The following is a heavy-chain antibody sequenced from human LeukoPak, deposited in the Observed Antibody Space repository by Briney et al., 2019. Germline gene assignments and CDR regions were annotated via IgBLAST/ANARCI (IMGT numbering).Heavy chain of an antibody. CDR1: GGSISSGDYY. CDR3: ASNGAAAGPNKKSRDRYYYGMDV. D-gene: IGHD6-13*01. J-gene: IGHJ6*02. CDR2: IYYSGST. V-gene: IGHV4-30-4*01. Sequence: SETLSLTCTVSGGSISSGDYYWSWIRQPPGKGLEWIGYIYYSGSTYYNPSLKSRVTISVDTSKNQFSLKLSSVTAADTAVYYCASNGAAAGPNKKSRDRYYYGMDVWGQGTTVTVSS.